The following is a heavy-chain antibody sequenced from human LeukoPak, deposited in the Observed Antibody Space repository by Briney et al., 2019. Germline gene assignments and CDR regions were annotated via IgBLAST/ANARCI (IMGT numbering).Heavy chain of an antibody. V-gene: IGHV4-59*08. CDR2: IYYSGST. J-gene: IGHJ4*02. CDR3: ARHERGGFDY. CDR1: GGSISTYY. D-gene: IGHD1-1*01. Sequence: PSETLSLTCTVSGGSISTYYWSWIRQPPGKGLEWIGYIYYSGSTNYNPSLKSRVTISVDTSKNQFSLKLTSVTAADTAVYYCARHERGGFDYWGQGTLVTVSS.